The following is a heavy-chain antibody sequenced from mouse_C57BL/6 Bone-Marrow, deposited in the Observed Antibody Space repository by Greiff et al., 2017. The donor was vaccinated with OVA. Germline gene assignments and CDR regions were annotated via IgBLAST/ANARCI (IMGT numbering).Heavy chain of an antibody. CDR2: ISDGGSYT. CDR1: GFTFSSYA. V-gene: IGHV5-4*01. D-gene: IGHD2-5*01. CDR3: ARDPYYSKNYAMDY. Sequence: EVNVVESGGGLVKPGGSLKLSCAASGFTFSSYAMSWVRQTPEKRLEWVATISDGGSYTYYPDNVKGRFTISRDNAKNNLYLQMSHLKSEDTAMYYCARDPYYSKNYAMDYWGQGTSVTVSS. J-gene: IGHJ4*01.